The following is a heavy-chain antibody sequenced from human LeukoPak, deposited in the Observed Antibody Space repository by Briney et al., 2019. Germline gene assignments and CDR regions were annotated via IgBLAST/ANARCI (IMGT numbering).Heavy chain of an antibody. D-gene: IGHD4-11*01. CDR1: GFTFSNSA. Sequence: GGSLRLSCAASGFTFSNSAMHWVRQAPGKGLEWVAVISYDGTDKYYVDSVKGRFTISRDNSKNTLYLQMHTLRAEDTAVYYCATLVTTILGAAFDFWGQGTMVTVSS. V-gene: IGHV3-30*04. J-gene: IGHJ3*01. CDR2: ISYDGTDK. CDR3: ATLVTTILGAAFDF.